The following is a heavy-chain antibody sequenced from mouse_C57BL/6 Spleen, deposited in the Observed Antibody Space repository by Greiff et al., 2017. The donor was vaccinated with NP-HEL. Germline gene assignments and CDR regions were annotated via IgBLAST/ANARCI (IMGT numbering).Heavy chain of an antibody. CDR2: INPNNGGT. Sequence: VQLKESGPELVKPGASVKMSCKASGYTFTDYNMHWVKQSHGKSLEWIGYINPNNGGTSYNQKFKGKATLTVNKSSSTAYMELRSLTSEDSAVYYCAREGVTRWYFDVWGTGTTVTVSS. V-gene: IGHV1-22*01. CDR1: GYTFTDYN. J-gene: IGHJ1*03. D-gene: IGHD2-2*01. CDR3: AREGVTRWYFDV.